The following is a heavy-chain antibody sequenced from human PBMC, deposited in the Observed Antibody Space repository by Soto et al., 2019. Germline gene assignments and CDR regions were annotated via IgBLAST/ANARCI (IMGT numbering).Heavy chain of an antibody. J-gene: IGHJ4*02. Sequence: GGSLRLSCAASGFTLSGYDIHWVRQATGKGLEWVPGIGSAGNTYYENSVKGRLTISRDNAKNSLYLQMNSLRAEGTAFYYCVRGASLNFDYWGQGTLVTVSS. V-gene: IGHV3-13*01. D-gene: IGHD1-26*01. CDR2: IGSAGNT. CDR1: GFTLSGYD. CDR3: VRGASLNFDY.